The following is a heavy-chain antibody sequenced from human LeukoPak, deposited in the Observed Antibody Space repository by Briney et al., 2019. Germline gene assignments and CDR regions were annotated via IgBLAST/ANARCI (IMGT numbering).Heavy chain of an antibody. CDR3: ARDSDTAMAPDY. J-gene: IGHJ4*02. V-gene: IGHV3-21*01. CDR2: ISSSSSYI. Sequence: GGSLRLSCAASGFTFSSYSMNWVRQAPGKGLEWVSSISSSSSYIYYADSVKGRFTISRDNAKHSLYLQMNSLRAEDTAVYYCARDSDTAMAPDYWGQGTLVTVSS. D-gene: IGHD5-18*01. CDR1: GFTFSSYS.